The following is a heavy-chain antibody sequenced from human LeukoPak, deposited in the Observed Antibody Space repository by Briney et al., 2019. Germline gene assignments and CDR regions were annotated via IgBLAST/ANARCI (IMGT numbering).Heavy chain of an antibody. Sequence: PSETLSLTCTVSGGSISSYYWSWIRQPPGKGLEWIGYIYYSGTTNYNPSLKSRVTISVDTSKNQFSLKLSSVTAADTAVYYCARVPPTYCSSTSCPEFALDYWGQGTLVTVSS. CDR3: ARVPPTYCSSTSCPEFALDY. J-gene: IGHJ4*02. CDR1: GGSISSYY. D-gene: IGHD2-2*01. V-gene: IGHV4-59*12. CDR2: IYYSGTT.